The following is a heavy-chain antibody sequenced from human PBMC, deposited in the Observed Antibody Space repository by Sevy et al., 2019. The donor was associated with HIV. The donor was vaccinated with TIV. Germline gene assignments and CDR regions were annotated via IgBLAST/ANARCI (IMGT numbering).Heavy chain of an antibody. V-gene: IGHV4-39*02. Sequence: SETLSLTCTVSGGSISSSSYYWGWIRQPPGKGLEWIGSIYYSGSTYYNPSLKSRVTISVDTSKNHFSLKVSSVTAADTAVYYCARRPFGGVIVPFDYWGQGTLVTVSS. CDR3: ARRPFGGVIVPFDY. J-gene: IGHJ4*02. CDR2: IYYSGST. CDR1: GGSISSSSYY. D-gene: IGHD3-16*02.